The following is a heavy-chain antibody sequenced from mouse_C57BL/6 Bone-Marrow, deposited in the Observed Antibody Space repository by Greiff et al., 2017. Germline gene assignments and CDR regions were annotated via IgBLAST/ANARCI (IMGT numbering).Heavy chain of an antibody. CDR2: INPNNGGT. CDR1: GYTFTDYN. J-gene: IGHJ4*01. V-gene: IGHV1-22*01. CDR3: ANDLLWLRRYYYAMDY. D-gene: IGHD2-2*01. Sequence: VQLKQSGPELVKPGASVKMSCKASGYTFTDYNMHWVKQSHGQSLEWIGYINPNNGGTSYNQKFKGKATLTVNKSSRTACMGLRSLTSDDSAVSYCANDLLWLRRYYYAMDYWGQGTSVTVSS.